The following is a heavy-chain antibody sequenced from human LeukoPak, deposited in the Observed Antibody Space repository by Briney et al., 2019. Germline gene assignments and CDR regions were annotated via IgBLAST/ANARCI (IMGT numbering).Heavy chain of an antibody. Sequence: PGGSLRLSCAASGFTFSSYAMHWVRQAPGKGLEWVAVISYDGSNKYYADSVKGRFTISRDNSKNTLYLQMNSLRAEDTAVYYCARELGDYYGSGMESYGMDVWGKGTTVTVSS. CDR2: ISYDGSNK. V-gene: IGHV3-30-3*01. CDR1: GFTFSSYA. J-gene: IGHJ6*04. D-gene: IGHD3-10*01. CDR3: ARELGDYYGSGMESYGMDV.